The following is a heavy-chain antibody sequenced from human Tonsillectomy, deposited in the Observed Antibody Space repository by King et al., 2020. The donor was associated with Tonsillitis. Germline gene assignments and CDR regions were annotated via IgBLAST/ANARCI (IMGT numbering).Heavy chain of an antibody. CDR1: GFTFSHYD. Sequence: VQLVESGGGVVQPGRSLRLSCAASGFTFSHYDMHWVRQAPGKGLEWVAVVSYDGSKKYYADSVKGRFTISRDNSENTLSLQMNSLRAEDTAVYYCARRSDAPDAYYGMDVRGQGTTVTVSS. V-gene: IGHV3-30-3*01. D-gene: IGHD6-6*01. CDR3: ARRSDAPDAYYGMDV. J-gene: IGHJ6*02. CDR2: VSYDGSKK.